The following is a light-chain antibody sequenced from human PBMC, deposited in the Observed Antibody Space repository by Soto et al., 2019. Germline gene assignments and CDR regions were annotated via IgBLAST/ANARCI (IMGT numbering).Light chain of an antibody. V-gene: IGKV3-15*01. CDR1: QDVSRN. CDR2: RAS. J-gene: IGKJ1*01. CDR3: QQYHNLWT. Sequence: IVMTQSPAILSVSPGERATLSCRASQDVSRNVAWYQHKHGQAPRLLIYRASTRATNIPARFSGSGSGTEFTLTISSLQSEDFALYYCQQYHNLWTFGQGTKLDIK.